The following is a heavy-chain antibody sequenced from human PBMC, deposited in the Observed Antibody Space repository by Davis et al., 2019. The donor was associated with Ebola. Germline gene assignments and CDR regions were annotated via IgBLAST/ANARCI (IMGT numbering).Heavy chain of an antibody. V-gene: IGHV1-69*13. D-gene: IGHD6-6*01. Sequence: AASVKVSCKASGYTFTSYGLSWVRQAPGQGLEWVGGIIPVFGTTNYAQKFQGRVTITADESTNAAYMELSSLTFDDTAVYYCGRVNFGSSGGAFDIWGQGTMVTVSS. CDR1: GYTFTSYG. J-gene: IGHJ3*02. CDR2: IIPVFGTT. CDR3: GRVNFGSSGGAFDI.